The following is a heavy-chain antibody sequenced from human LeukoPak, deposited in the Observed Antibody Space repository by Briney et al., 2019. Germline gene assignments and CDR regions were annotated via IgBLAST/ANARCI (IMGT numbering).Heavy chain of an antibody. D-gene: IGHD1-26*01. J-gene: IGHJ4*02. Sequence: GGSLRLSCAASGFTFSSYAMSWVRQAPGKGLEWVSAISGSGGSTYYADSVKGRFTISRDNSKNSLFLQMSSLRAEDTAVYYCAAAPGSYFDYWGQGTLVTVSS. CDR1: GFTFSSYA. CDR3: AAAPGSYFDY. CDR2: ISGSGGST. V-gene: IGHV3-23*01.